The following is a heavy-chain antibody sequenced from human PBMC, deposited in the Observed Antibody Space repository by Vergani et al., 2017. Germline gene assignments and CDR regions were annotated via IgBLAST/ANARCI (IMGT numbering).Heavy chain of an antibody. V-gene: IGHV3-74*01. CDR1: GFTFSSYW. J-gene: IGHJ4*02. CDR2: INSDGSSP. D-gene: IGHD3-22*01. CDR3: ARGQDYYDSSGYYTYYFDY. Sequence: EVQLVESGGGFVQPGGSLRLSCAASGFTFSSYWMHWVRHAPGKGLVWVSRINSDGSSPSYADSVKGRFTISRDNAKNTLYLQMNSLRAEDTAVYYCARGQDYYDSSGYYTYYFDYWGQGTLVTVSS.